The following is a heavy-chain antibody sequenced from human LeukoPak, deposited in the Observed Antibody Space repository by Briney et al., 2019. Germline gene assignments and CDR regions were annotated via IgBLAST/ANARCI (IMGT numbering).Heavy chain of an antibody. CDR1: GFTFNSYA. CDR3: AKDHYWSIDY. V-gene: IGHV3-74*01. D-gene: IGHD3-3*01. Sequence: PGGSLRLSCAASGFTFNSYAIHWVRHAPGQGLVWVSRIKGDGISTNYADSVKGRFTISRDIAKNTLYLQMNSLRAEDTGVYYCAKDHYWSIDYWGRGTLVTVSS. CDR2: IKGDGIST. J-gene: IGHJ4*02.